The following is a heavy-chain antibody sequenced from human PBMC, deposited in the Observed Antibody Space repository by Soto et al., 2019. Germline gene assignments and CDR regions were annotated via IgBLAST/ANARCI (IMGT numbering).Heavy chain of an antibody. CDR2: ISSSSSTI. CDR3: ARGYSSSWYNWFDP. D-gene: IGHD6-13*01. CDR1: WGTSISYS. J-gene: IGHJ5*02. V-gene: IGHV3-48*01. Sequence: RHSWGASWGTSISYSMSCIRKTTGKGLEWVSYISSSSSTIYYADSVKGRFTISRDNAKNSLYLQMNSLRAEDTAVYYCARGYSSSWYNWFDPWGQGTLVTVSS.